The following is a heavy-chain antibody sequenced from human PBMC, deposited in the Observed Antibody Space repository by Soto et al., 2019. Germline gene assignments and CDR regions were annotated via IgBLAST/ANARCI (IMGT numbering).Heavy chain of an antibody. D-gene: IGHD3-22*01. CDR2: INPNSGGT. V-gene: IGHV1-2*04. J-gene: IGHJ4*02. CDR3: AREGYLTLYDSSGYYGY. Sequence: ASVKVSCKASGYTFTGYYMHWVRQAPGQGLEWMGWINPNSGGTNYAQKFQGWVTMTRDTSISTAYMELSRLRSYDTAVYYCAREGYLTLYDSSGYYGYWGQGTLVTVSS. CDR1: GYTFTGYY.